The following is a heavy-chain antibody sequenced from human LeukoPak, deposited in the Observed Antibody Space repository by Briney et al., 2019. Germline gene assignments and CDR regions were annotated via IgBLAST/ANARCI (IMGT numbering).Heavy chain of an antibody. CDR3: AHRAVYSSGWYFDY. V-gene: IGHV2-5*02. D-gene: IGHD6-19*01. J-gene: IGHJ4*02. Sequence: SGPTLVNPTQTLTLTCTFSGVSLSTDAVGVGWIRQPPGRALEWLALISWDNDNRYSSSLKSRLTISKDTSKNQVVLTVAKMDPVDTATYYCAHRAVYSSGWYFDYWGRGTLVTVSS. CDR2: ISWDNDN. CDR1: GVSLSTDAVG.